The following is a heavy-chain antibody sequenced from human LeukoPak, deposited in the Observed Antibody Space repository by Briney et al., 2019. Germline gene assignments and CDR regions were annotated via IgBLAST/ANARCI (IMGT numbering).Heavy chain of an antibody. CDR2: FDPEDGET. CDR1: GYTLTELS. D-gene: IGHD3-16*02. J-gene: IGHJ4*02. Sequence: ASVKVSCKVSGYTLTELSMHWVRQAPGKGLEWMGGFDPEDGETIYAQKFQGRVTMTEDTSTDTAYMELSSLRSKDTAVYYCATSIMITFGGVIVPVSPLDYWGQGTLVTVSS. CDR3: ATSIMITFGGVIVPVSPLDY. V-gene: IGHV1-24*01.